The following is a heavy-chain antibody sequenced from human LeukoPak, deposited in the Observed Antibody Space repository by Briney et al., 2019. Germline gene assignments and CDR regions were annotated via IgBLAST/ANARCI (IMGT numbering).Heavy chain of an antibody. CDR3: ARHSGSGSLSRPFDP. J-gene: IGHJ5*02. V-gene: IGHV4-39*01. Sequence: PSETLSLTCSVSGPSVTRGGFYWGWLRQPPGKGLQWLATVYYTGSTYYNPSLRSRVTISIDTSKNQFSLSLRSLIAADTAVYYCARHSGSGSLSRPFDPWGQGTLVTVSS. CDR1: GPSVTRGGFY. D-gene: IGHD3-10*01. CDR2: VYYTGST.